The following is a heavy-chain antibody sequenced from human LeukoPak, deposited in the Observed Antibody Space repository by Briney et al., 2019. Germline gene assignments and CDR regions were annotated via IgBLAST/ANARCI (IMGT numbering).Heavy chain of an antibody. CDR2: IYPGDSDT. J-gene: IGHJ4*02. CDR3: AREGRSSSPMDY. CDR1: GYSFNSYW. D-gene: IGHD6-6*01. V-gene: IGHV5-51*01. Sequence: GESLKISCKGSGYSFNSYWIGWVRQMPGKGLEWMGIIYPGDSDTRYSPSFQGQATISADKSISTAYLQWGRLKASDTAMYYCAREGRSSSPMDYWGQGTLVTVSS.